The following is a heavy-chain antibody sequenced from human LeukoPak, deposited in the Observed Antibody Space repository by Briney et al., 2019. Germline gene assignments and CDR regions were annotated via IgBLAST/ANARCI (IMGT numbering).Heavy chain of an antibody. V-gene: IGHV3-23*01. CDR1: GFTFSSYA. CDR2: ISGSGAST. CDR3: AKQTEYNSNSPYHY. J-gene: IGHJ1*01. D-gene: IGHD5-24*01. Sequence: GGSLRLSCAASGFTFSSYAMTWVRQAPGKGLEWVSGISGSGASTYYAESVKGRFTISRDNSKSTMYLEVNSLRAEDTGVYYCAKQTEYNSNSPYHYWGQGTLVTVSS.